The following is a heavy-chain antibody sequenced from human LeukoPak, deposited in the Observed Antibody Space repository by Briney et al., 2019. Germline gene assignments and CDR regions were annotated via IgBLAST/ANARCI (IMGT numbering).Heavy chain of an antibody. J-gene: IGHJ4*02. V-gene: IGHV3-23*05. CDR1: GFTFTNYA. D-gene: IGHD6-13*01. Sequence: GGSLRLSCAASGFTFTNYAMNWVRQAPGKGLEWVSTLYNTGNTYYANSVKGRFSISRDNSKNTLFLQMNSLRAEDTVVYYCARLTADGRLYFVDWGPGTLVTVSS. CDR2: LYNTGNT. CDR3: ARLTADGRLYFVD.